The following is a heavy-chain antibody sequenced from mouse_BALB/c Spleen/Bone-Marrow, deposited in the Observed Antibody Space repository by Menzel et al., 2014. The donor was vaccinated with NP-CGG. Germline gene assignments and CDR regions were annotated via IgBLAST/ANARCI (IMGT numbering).Heavy chain of an antibody. Sequence: VQLQQSGAELVRPGASVKLSCKASGYTFTSYWINWVKQRPGQGLEWIGNIYPSDSYTNYNQKFKDKATLTVDKSSSTAYMQLSSPTSEDSAVYYCTRSGGYYFGYWGQGTTLTVSS. J-gene: IGHJ2*01. CDR2: IYPSDSYT. V-gene: IGHV1-69*02. CDR1: GYTFTSYW. CDR3: TRSGGYYFGY.